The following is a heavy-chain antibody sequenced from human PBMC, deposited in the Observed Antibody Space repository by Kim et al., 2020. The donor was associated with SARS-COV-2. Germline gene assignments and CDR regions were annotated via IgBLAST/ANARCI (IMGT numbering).Heavy chain of an antibody. CDR2: IVPFLGMT. CDR1: GGTFHNFI. J-gene: IGHJ5*02. D-gene: IGHD1-1*01. CDR3: ANDLVSKLQPPRRYNWFDP. Sequence: SVKVSCKPSGGTFHNFIITWVRQAPGQGLEWMGRIVPFLGMTNYAQKFQGRVTITADKSTRAIYLELRGLTFDDTAVYFCANDLVSKLQPPRRYNWFDPWGEGTLVTVSS. V-gene: IGHV1-69*02.